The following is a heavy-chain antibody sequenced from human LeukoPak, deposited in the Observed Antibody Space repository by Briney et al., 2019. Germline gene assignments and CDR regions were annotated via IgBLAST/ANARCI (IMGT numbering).Heavy chain of an antibody. V-gene: IGHV4-30-2*01. J-gene: IGHJ4*02. CDR2: IYSSGSA. CDR3: ARDSGAAGVGPYYFDY. Sequence: SQTLPLTFAVTGCSISSGDYSWSWIRQPPGKGLEWIGYIYSSGSAYYNPSLKSRVSISVDRSTNQSSLKVSSVTAADTAVYYCARDSGAAGVGPYYFDYWGQGALVTFSS. D-gene: IGHD3-10*01. CDR1: GCSISSGDYS.